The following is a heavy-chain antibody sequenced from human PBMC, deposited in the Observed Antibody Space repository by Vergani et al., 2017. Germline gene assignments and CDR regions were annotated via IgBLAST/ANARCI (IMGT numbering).Heavy chain of an antibody. CDR3: AREPPGIAVAGTFD. V-gene: IGHV4-61*01. Sequence: QVQLQESGPGLVKPSETLSLTCTVSGGSVSSGSYYWSWIRQPPGKGLEWIGYIYYSGSTNYNPSLKSRVTISVDTSKNQFSLKLSSVTAADTAVYYCAREPPGIAVAGTFDWGQGTLVTVSS. J-gene: IGHJ4*02. CDR1: GGSVSSGSYY. D-gene: IGHD6-19*01. CDR2: IYYSGST.